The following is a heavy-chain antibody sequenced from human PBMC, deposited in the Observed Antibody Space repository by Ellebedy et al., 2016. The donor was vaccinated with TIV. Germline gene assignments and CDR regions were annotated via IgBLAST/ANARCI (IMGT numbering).Heavy chain of an antibody. CDR2: INQDGSGK. CDR1: GFAFTSYW. V-gene: IGHV3-7*03. D-gene: IGHD2-2*01. J-gene: IGHJ4*02. Sequence: GESLKIPCAASGFAFTSYWISWVRQAPGKGLESVANINQDGSGKYYVDSVKGRFTLSRDNAKNSLYLQMNSLSADDTAVYYCARGSEYCSSTSCSGETDWGQGTPVTVSS. CDR3: ARGSEYCSSTSCSGETD.